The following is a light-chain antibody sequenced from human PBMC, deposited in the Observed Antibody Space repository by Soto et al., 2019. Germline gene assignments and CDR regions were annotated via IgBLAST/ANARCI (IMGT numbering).Light chain of an antibody. CDR2: EVS. J-gene: IGLJ1*01. CDR3: CAKTRSVTYV. V-gene: IGLV2-14*01. CDR1: SSDVGGYNY. Sequence: QAVVTQPASVSGSPGQSSTFSCTGTSSDVGGYNYVSWYQQHPGKAPKLMIYEVSNRPSGVSNRFSGSKSGSTASLTISGLQAEDEADYYCCAKTRSVTYVFGTGTKVTVL.